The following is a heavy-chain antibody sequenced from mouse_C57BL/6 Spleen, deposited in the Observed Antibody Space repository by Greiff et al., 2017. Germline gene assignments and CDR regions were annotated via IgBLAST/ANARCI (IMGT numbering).Heavy chain of an antibody. Sequence: VQLQQPGAELVKPGASVKMSCKASGYTFTSYWITWVKQRPGQGLEWIGDIYPGSGSTNYNEKFKSKATLTVYTSSSTAYMQLSSLTSEDSAVYYCALGWYFDVWGTGTTVTVSS. V-gene: IGHV1-55*01. CDR3: ALGWYFDV. CDR2: IYPGSGST. D-gene: IGHD3-1*01. CDR1: GYTFTSYW. J-gene: IGHJ1*03.